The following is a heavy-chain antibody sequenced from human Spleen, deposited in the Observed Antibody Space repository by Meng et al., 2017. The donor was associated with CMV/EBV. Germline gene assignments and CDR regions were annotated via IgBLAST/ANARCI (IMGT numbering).Heavy chain of an antibody. CDR2: ISHDGRNI. Sequence: GESLKISCAASGFKFSDYGMNWVRQAPGKGLEWVAVISHDGRNIYYADSLKGRFTISRDNSKNTLYLEMNSLRADDTAIYYCASPPSSGRDYWGQGTLVTVSS. V-gene: IGHV3-30*03. J-gene: IGHJ4*02. CDR3: ASPPSSGRDY. CDR1: GFKFSDYG. D-gene: IGHD6-19*01.